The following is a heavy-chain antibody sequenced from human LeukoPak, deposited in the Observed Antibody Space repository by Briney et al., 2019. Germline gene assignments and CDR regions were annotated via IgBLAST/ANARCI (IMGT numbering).Heavy chain of an antibody. Sequence: SETLSLTCNVSGGSISGYYWNWIRQPPGKALEWIGYIFYSGTTNYNPSLKSRVTISVDTSKNQFSLKLSSVTAADTAVYYCARVITMIVVVGYWGQGTLVTVSS. D-gene: IGHD3-22*01. J-gene: IGHJ4*02. V-gene: IGHV4-59*12. CDR2: IFYSGTT. CDR3: ARVITMIVVVGY. CDR1: GGSISGYY.